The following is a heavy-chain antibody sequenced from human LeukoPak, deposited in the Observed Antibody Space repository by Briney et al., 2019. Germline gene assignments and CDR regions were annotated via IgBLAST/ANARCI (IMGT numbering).Heavy chain of an antibody. CDR1: GFTFSSYA. V-gene: IGHV3-21*01. D-gene: IGHD3-16*01. CDR2: ITSSSSNK. J-gene: IGHJ4*02. CDR3: ARDPPSRGTRYFDY. Sequence: GRSLRLSCAASGFTFSSYAMHWVRQAPGERPEWVSSITSSSSNKDYVDSVKGRFTVSRDNAKNSLYLQMDSLRVEDTAVYYCARDPPSRGTRYFDYWGQGILVTVSS.